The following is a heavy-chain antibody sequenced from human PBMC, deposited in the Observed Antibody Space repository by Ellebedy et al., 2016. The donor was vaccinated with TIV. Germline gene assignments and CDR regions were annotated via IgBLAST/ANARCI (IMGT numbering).Heavy chain of an antibody. Sequence: GESLKISCAASEFTVSSNFMSWVRQAPGKRLEWVSVIHSGGSTYHTDSAKGRFTTSRDNSKNTLYLHMTSLRAEDTAVYYCAGSTTITTMPYWGQGTLVTVSS. CDR1: EFTVSSNF. V-gene: IGHV3-53*01. CDR3: AGSTTITTMPY. CDR2: IHSGGST. D-gene: IGHD4-11*01. J-gene: IGHJ4*02.